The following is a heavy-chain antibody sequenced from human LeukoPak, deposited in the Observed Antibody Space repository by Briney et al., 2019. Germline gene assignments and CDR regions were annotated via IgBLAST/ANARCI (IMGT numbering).Heavy chain of an antibody. Sequence: ASVKVSCKASGYTFISYYMHWVRQAPGQGLEWMGWINPNSGGTNYAQKFQGRVTMTRDTSISTAYMELSRLRSEDTAVYYCASSCTNGVCYTDDAFDIWGQGTMVTVSS. CDR2: INPNSGGT. D-gene: IGHD2-8*01. V-gene: IGHV1-2*02. J-gene: IGHJ3*02. CDR3: ASSCTNGVCYTDDAFDI. CDR1: GYTFISYY.